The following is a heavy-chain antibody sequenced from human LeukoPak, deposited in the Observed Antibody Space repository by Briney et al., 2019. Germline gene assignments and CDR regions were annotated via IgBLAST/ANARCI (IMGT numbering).Heavy chain of an antibody. V-gene: IGHV3-21*01. J-gene: IGHJ4*02. CDR2: ISSSSSYI. D-gene: IGHD3-3*01. CDR3: ARDRSDFWSGYYHNPYFDY. CDR1: GFTFSSYS. Sequence: PGGSLRLSCAASGFTFSSYSMNWVRQAPGKGLEWVSSISSSSSYIYYADSVKGRFTISRDNAKNSLYLQMNSLRAEGTAVYYCARDRSDFWSGYYHNPYFDYWGQGTLVTVSS.